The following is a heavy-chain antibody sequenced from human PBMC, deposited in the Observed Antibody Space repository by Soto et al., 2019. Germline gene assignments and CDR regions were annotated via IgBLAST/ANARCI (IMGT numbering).Heavy chain of an antibody. CDR1: GFTFSSYA. J-gene: IGHJ4*02. D-gene: IGHD2-2*01. V-gene: IGHV3-23*01. CDR2: ISGSGGST. Sequence: GGSLRLSCAASGFTFSSYAMSWVRQAPGKGLEWVSAISGSGGSTYYADSVKGRFTISRDNSKNTLYLQMNSLRAEDTAVYSCAKVLPLCSSTSCYSSSWYFDYWGQGTLVTVSS. CDR3: AKVLPLCSSTSCYSSSWYFDY.